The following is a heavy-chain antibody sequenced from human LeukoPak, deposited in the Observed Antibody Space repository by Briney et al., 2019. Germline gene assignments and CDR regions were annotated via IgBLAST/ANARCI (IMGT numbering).Heavy chain of an antibody. D-gene: IGHD6-13*01. J-gene: IGHJ3*02. CDR1: GYTFTSYG. CDR3: ARYSRSDDAFDI. Sequence: GPVKVSCKASGYTFTSYGISWVRQAPGQGLEWMGWISAYNGNTNYAQKLQGRVTMTTDTSTSTAYMELRSLRSDDTAVYYCARYSRSDDAFDIWGQGTMVTVSS. V-gene: IGHV1-18*01. CDR2: ISAYNGNT.